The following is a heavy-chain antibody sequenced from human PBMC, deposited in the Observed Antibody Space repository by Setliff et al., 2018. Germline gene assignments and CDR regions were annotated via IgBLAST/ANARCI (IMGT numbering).Heavy chain of an antibody. CDR3: ARSIAAAATKF. Sequence: SETLSLTCTVSGGTVSSTSYYWGWIRQPPGKGLEWTGTIYYTGTTYYRASLKGRVTISVDTSKNQFSLRLTSMTAADTGVYYCARSIAAAATKFWGQGTAVTVSS. CDR2: IYYTGTT. V-gene: IGHV4-39*01. D-gene: IGHD6-25*01. CDR1: GGTVSSTSYY. J-gene: IGHJ4*02.